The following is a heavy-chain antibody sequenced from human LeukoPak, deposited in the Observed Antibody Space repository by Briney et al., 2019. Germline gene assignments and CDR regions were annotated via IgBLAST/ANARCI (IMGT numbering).Heavy chain of an antibody. CDR1: GFTSNNFW. Sequence: GSLRLSCVASGFTSNNFWMTWVRQAPEKGLEWVANIRQDGSNTFYVDSVKGRFTISRDNAQNSLYLRMNSLRAEDTAVYYCVRDSFTNTWHEIGMDYWGQGTLVTVSS. CDR3: VRDSFTNTWHEIGMDY. J-gene: IGHJ4*02. D-gene: IGHD2-21*01. CDR2: IRQDGSNT. V-gene: IGHV3-7*03.